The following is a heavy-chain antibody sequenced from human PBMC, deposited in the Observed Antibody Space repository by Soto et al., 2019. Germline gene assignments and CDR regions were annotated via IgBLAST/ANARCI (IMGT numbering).Heavy chain of an antibody. D-gene: IGHD5-12*01. CDR3: ARSWLQEYYYYGMDV. CDR2: IYPGDSDT. J-gene: IGHJ6*02. CDR1: GDSFSNYW. Sequence: GASLTISCKGSGDSFSNYWIAWVRQMPGKGLEWMGIIYPGDSDTRYSPSFQGQVTISADKSISTAYLQWSSLKASDTAMYYCARSWLQEYYYYGMDVWGQGTTVTVSS. V-gene: IGHV5-51*01.